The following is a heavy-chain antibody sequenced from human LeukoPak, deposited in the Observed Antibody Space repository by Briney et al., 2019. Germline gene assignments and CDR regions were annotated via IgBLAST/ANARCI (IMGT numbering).Heavy chain of an antibody. CDR3: ARVRGYCSSTICYRYYFDY. D-gene: IGHD2-2*01. CDR1: GGSISSGGYY. J-gene: IGHJ4*02. Sequence: PSQTLSLTCTVSGGSISSGGYYWSWIRQHPGKGLEWIGTIYHSGSTYYNPSLKSRVTISVDTSKNQFSLKLTSVTAADTAVYYCARVRGYCSSTICYRYYFDYWGQGTLVTVSS. V-gene: IGHV4-39*07. CDR2: IYHSGST.